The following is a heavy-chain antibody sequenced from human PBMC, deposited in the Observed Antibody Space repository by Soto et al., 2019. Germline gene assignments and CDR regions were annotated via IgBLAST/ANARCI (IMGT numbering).Heavy chain of an antibody. J-gene: IGHJ3*02. CDR1: GFTFSSYG. Sequence: QVQLVESGGGVVQPGRSLRLSCAASGFTFSSYGMHWVRQAPGKGLEWVAVISYDGSNKYYADSVKGRFTIAIDNSKNTLSLQMNSLRAEDTAVYYCSKDRGGGYCSGGSCYWNAFDIWGQGTMVTVSS. V-gene: IGHV3-30*18. D-gene: IGHD2-15*01. CDR2: ISYDGSNK. CDR3: SKDRGGGYCSGGSCYWNAFDI.